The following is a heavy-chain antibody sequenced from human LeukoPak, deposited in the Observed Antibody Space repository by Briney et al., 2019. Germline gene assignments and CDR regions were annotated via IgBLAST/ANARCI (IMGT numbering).Heavy chain of an antibody. CDR3: AQHLRLLESPFPPRAFDI. J-gene: IGHJ3*02. Sequence: SETLSVTCAVYGGSFSGYFYNWIRQTPGQGLEWIGEINHSGDTNYNPSLKSRVTMSVDSSKNQLSLSLSSLTAADMAVYYCAQHLRLLESPFPPRAFDIWGQGTTVTVSS. CDR2: INHSGDT. V-gene: IGHV4-34*01. D-gene: IGHD3-3*01. CDR1: GGSFSGYF.